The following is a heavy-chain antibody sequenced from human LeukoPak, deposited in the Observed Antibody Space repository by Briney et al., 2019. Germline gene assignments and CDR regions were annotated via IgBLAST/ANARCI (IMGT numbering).Heavy chain of an antibody. Sequence: GGSLRLSCAASGFAFSSFAMHWVRQTPGKGLEWVALISYDGSYSYCADSVQGRFTISRDDSLNTRYLQMNSLTTEDTAIYYCARAKHRGWGLDYWGQGSLVAVSS. V-gene: IGHV3-30*04. J-gene: IGHJ4*02. D-gene: IGHD7-27*01. CDR3: ARAKHRGWGLDY. CDR2: ISYDGSYS. CDR1: GFAFSSFA.